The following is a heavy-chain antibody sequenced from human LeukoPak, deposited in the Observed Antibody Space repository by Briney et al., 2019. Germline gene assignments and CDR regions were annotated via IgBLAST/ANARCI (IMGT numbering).Heavy chain of an antibody. V-gene: IGHV4-39*01. D-gene: IGHD5-18*01. CDR2: IYYSGST. J-gene: IGHJ4*02. CDR1: GGSISSSSYY. Sequence: SETLSLTCTVSGGSISSSSYYRGWIRQPPGKGLEWIGSIYYSGSTYYNPSLKSRVTISVDTSKNQFSLKLSSVTAADTAVYYCARHSIIQLWLPFDYWGQGNLVTVSS. CDR3: ARHSIIQLWLPFDY.